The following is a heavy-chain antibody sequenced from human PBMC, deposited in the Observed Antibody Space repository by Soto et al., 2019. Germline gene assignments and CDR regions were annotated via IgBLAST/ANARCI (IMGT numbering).Heavy chain of an antibody. CDR2: IYYSGST. CDR1: GGSISSSSYY. Sequence: QLQLQESGPGLVKPSETLSLTCTVSGGSISSSSYYWGWIRQPPGKGLEWIGSIYYSGSTYYNPSLKRRVTIPVDTSKTQFSLKLSSVPAADTAVYFCARHDPDVVVVPAAIDYWGQGTLVTVSS. J-gene: IGHJ4*02. CDR3: ARHDPDVVVVPAAIDY. D-gene: IGHD2-2*01. V-gene: IGHV4-39*01.